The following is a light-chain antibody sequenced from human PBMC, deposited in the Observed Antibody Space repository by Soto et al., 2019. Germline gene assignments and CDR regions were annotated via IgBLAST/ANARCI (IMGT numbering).Light chain of an antibody. CDR2: AAS. Sequence: DIQMTQSPSSLSASVGDRVTITCRASQSISSYLNWYQQKPGKAPKLLIYAASSLQSGVPSTFSGNESETDFTPTSSTLQPEDFATYYCQQSYSTPQLTFGGGTKVEIK. CDR1: QSISSY. V-gene: IGKV1-39*01. J-gene: IGKJ4*01. CDR3: QQSYSTPQLT.